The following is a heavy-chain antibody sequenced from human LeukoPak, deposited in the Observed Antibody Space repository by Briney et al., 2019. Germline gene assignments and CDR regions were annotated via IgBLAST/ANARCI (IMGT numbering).Heavy chain of an antibody. V-gene: IGHV3-23*01. Sequence: GSLRLSCAASGFTFSNYAMSWVRQAPGRGLEWVSVISGSGGNTHYADSVKGRFTISRDNSKNTLYLQMNSLRAEDTAVYYCAKDQGYYYGSGSPNWFDPWGQGTLVTVSS. CDR2: ISGSGGNT. J-gene: IGHJ5*02. D-gene: IGHD3-10*01. CDR3: AKDQGYYYGSGSPNWFDP. CDR1: GFTFSNYA.